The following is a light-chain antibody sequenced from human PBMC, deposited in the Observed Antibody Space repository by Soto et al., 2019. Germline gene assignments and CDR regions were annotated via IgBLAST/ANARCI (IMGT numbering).Light chain of an antibody. Sequence: EIVMTQSPATLSVSPGERATLSCRASQSVSSNLAWYQQKPGQAPRLLIYGASTRATGIPARFSGSGFGKEFTPTISSLKAEDVAVYYCQQSKSTPLTFGGGTRWIS. CDR1: QSVSSN. V-gene: IGKV3-15*01. CDR3: QQSKSTPLT. CDR2: GAS. J-gene: IGKJ4*01.